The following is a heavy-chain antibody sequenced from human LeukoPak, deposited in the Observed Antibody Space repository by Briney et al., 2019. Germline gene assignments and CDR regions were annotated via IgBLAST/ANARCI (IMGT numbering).Heavy chain of an antibody. CDR1: GYTFTGYY. CDR3: ARDRGYCSSTSCWYGY. Sequence: ASVKVSCKASGYTFTGYYMHWVRQAPGQGLEWMGWINPNSGGTNYAQKFQGRVTMTRDTSISTAYMKLSRLRSDDTAVYYCARDRGYCSSTSCWYGYWGQGSLVTVSS. J-gene: IGHJ4*02. D-gene: IGHD2-2*01. V-gene: IGHV1-2*02. CDR2: INPNSGGT.